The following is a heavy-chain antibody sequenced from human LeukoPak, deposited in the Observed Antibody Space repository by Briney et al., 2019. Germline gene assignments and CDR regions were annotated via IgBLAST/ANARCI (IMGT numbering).Heavy chain of an antibody. CDR3: AKASYSSGWYQFDY. CDR1: GFTFDDYA. D-gene: IGHD6-19*01. CDR2: ISWNSSGI. J-gene: IGHJ4*02. Sequence: GGSLRLSCAASGFTFDDYAMHWVRQARGKGLEGVSGISWNSSGIGYADSVKGRFTISRDNAKNSLYLQMNSLRAEDTALYFCAKASYSSGWYQFDYWGQGTLVTVSS. V-gene: IGHV3-9*01.